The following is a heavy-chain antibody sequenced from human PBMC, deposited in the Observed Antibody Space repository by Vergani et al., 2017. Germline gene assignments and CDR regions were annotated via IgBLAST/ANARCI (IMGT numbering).Heavy chain of an antibody. J-gene: IGHJ3*02. V-gene: IGHV3-66*01. CDR3: ARMKPYSSRPRGAFDI. CDR2: IYSGGST. D-gene: IGHD6-13*01. Sequence: EVQLVESGGGLVPPGRSLRLSCAASGFSFGDYAMTWVRQAPGKGLEWVSVIYSGGSTYYADSVKGRFTISRDNAKNSVLMQMNSLRVEDTAVYYCARMKPYSSRPRGAFDIWGLGTMVTVSS. CDR1: GFSFGDYA.